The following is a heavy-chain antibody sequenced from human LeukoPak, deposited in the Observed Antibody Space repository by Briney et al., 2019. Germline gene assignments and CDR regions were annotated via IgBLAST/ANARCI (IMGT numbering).Heavy chain of an antibody. Sequence: GGSLRLSRAASGFTFSSYSMNGVRQAPGKGLECVSSISSSSSYIYYADSVKGRFTISRDNAKNSLYLQMNSLRAEDTAVYYCARVEASGYDYGAFDYWGQGTLVTVSS. V-gene: IGHV3-21*01. CDR3: ARVEASGYDYGAFDY. CDR2: ISSSSSYI. D-gene: IGHD5-12*01. J-gene: IGHJ4*02. CDR1: GFTFSSYS.